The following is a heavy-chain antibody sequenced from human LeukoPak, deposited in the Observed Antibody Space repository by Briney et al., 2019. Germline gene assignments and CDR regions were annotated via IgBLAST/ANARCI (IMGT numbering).Heavy chain of an antibody. CDR2: ISYDGSNK. Sequence: GGSLRLSCAASGFTFSSYWMSWVRQAPGKGLEWVAVISYDGSNKYYADSVKGRFTIFRDNAKNTLYLQMNSLRAEDTAVYFCARADSNNYKFLDYWGPGTLVTVSS. CDR3: ARADSNNYKFLDY. J-gene: IGHJ4*02. V-gene: IGHV3-30*03. CDR1: GFTFSSYW. D-gene: IGHD4-11*01.